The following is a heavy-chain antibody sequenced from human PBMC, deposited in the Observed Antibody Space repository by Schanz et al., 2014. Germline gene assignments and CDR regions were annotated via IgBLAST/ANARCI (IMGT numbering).Heavy chain of an antibody. CDR1: EFTFSTDA. J-gene: IGHJ4*02. CDR2: FNDGGVNK. D-gene: IGHD3-16*01. Sequence: DVHLLESGGGLVQPGGSLRLSCAASEFTFSTDAMSWVRQAPGKGLEWVSSFNDGGVNKYYADSVKGRFTISSDNSKSTLYLQMSSLRAEDTAVYYCTKGRTFGRWGQGTLVTVSA. V-gene: IGHV3-23*01. CDR3: TKGRTFGR.